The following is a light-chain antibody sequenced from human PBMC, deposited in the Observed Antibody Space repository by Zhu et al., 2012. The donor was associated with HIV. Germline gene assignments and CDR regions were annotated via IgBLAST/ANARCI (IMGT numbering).Light chain of an antibody. Sequence: EVVLTQSPGTLSLSPGERGTLCCRASQSGSSTYLAWYQQKPGQAPRLLIYGASSRAPGIPDRFSGSGSGTDFTLTISRLEPEDFAVYYCQQYGTSPYTFGQGTKLEIK. CDR2: GAS. J-gene: IGKJ2*01. V-gene: IGKV3-20*01. CDR1: QSGSSTY. CDR3: QQYGTSPYT.